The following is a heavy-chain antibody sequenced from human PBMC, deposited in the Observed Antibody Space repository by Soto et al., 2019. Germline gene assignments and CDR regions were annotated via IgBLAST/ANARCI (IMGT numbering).Heavy chain of an antibody. CDR3: ARQPENWFDP. V-gene: IGHV4-31*03. CDR2: IYYSGST. CDR1: GGSISSGGYY. Sequence: SETLSLTCTVSGGSISSGGYYWSWIRQHPGKGLEWIGYIYYSGSTYYNPSLKSRVTISVDTSKNQLSLKLSSVTAADTAVYYCARQPENWFDPWGQGTLVTVSS. J-gene: IGHJ5*02.